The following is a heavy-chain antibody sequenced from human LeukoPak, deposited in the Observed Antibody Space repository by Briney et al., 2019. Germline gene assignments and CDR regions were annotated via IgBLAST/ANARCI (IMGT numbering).Heavy chain of an antibody. CDR3: AKKGATTGDFDY. J-gene: IGHJ4*02. D-gene: IGHD1-26*01. Sequence: PGRSLRLSCAASGFTFSSYGMHWVRQAPGKGLEWVAVIWYDGSNKYYADSVKGRFTISRDNSKNTLYQQMNSLRAEDTAVYYCAKKGATTGDFDYWGQGTLVTVSS. V-gene: IGHV3-33*06. CDR2: IWYDGSNK. CDR1: GFTFSSYG.